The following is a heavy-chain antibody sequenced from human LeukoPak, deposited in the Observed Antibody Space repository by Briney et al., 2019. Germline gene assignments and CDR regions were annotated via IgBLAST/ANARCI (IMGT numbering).Heavy chain of an antibody. V-gene: IGHV7-4-1*02. J-gene: IGHJ6*02. CDR2: INTNTGNP. Sequence: ASEKVSCKASGYTFTSYAMNWVRQAPGQGLEWMGWINTNTGNPTYAQGFTGRFVFSLDTSVSTAYLQISSLKAEDTAVYYCARRIAATEYYYYGMDVWGQGTTVTVSS. CDR3: ARRIAATEYYYYGMDV. D-gene: IGHD2-15*01. CDR1: GYTFTSYA.